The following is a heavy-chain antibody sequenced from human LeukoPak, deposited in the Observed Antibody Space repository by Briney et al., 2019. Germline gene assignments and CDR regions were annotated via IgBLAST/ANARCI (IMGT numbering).Heavy chain of an antibody. CDR1: GFTVSDNY. CDR3: ARAPYDILTGSYFDY. CDR2: IYSDDTT. J-gene: IGHJ4*02. V-gene: IGHV3-53*01. Sequence: AGGSLRLSCAAFGFTVSDNYMNWVRQSPGKGLEWVSGIYSDDTTHYADSVKGRFTISRDNSKNTVYLQISSLRVEDTAVYFCARAPYDILTGSYFDYWGQGTLVTVSS. D-gene: IGHD3-9*01.